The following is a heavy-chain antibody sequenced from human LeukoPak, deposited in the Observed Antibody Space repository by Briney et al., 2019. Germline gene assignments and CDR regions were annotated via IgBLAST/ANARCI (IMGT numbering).Heavy chain of an antibody. V-gene: IGHV3-53*01. J-gene: IGHJ4*02. CDR2: MYTGGST. Sequence: WGSLRLSCAASGFTISTNYMSWVRQAPGKGLEWVSVMYTGGSTYYADSVKGRFTISRDNSKNPLYLQMNSLRAEDTALYYCARAPFYYDSSGYPYFDGWGQGTLVTVSS. CDR3: ARAPFYYDSSGYPYFDG. CDR1: GFTISTNY. D-gene: IGHD3-22*01.